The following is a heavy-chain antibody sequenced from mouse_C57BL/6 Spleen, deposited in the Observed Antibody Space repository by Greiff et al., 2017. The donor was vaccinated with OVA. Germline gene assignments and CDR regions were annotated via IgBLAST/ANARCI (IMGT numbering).Heavy chain of an antibody. J-gene: IGHJ1*03. CDR3: ANRGYYGSSDGYFDV. CDR2: IHPNSGST. Sequence: VQLQQPGAELVKPGASVKLSCKASGYTFTSYWMHWVKQRPGQGLEWIGMIHPNSGSTNYNEKFKSKATLTVDKSSSTAYMQLSSLTSEDSAVYYCANRGYYGSSDGYFDVWGTGTTVTVSS. V-gene: IGHV1-64*01. D-gene: IGHD1-1*01. CDR1: GYTFTSYW.